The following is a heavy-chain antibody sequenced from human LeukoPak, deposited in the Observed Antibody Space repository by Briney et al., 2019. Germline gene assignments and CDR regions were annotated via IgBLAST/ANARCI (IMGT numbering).Heavy chain of an antibody. J-gene: IGHJ4*02. Sequence: PGGSLRLSCAASGFTFSDYAMSWVRQAPGKGLEWVSAISGSGGSTYYADSVKGRFTIPRDNSKNTLYLQMNSLRAEDTAVYYCAKSAPSYCSSTSCLVWGQGTLVTVSS. CDR2: ISGSGGST. V-gene: IGHV3-23*01. CDR1: GFTFSDYA. CDR3: AKSAPSYCSSTSCLV. D-gene: IGHD2-2*01.